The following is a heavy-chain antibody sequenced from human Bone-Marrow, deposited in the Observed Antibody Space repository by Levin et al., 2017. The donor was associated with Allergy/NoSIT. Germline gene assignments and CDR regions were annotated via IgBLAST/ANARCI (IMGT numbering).Heavy chain of an antibody. J-gene: IGHJ4*02. CDR3: ARDRGSDYGLDY. D-gene: IGHD4-17*01. CDR2: ISPNSGDT. CDR1: GYTFTGHY. V-gene: IGHV1-2*02. Sequence: GESLKISCRASGYTFTGHYLHWVRQAPGQGLEWMGWISPNSGDTKYAQKFQGRVTMTGDTSIRTAYMELSTLGSDDTAVDYCARDRGSDYGLDYWGQGTLVTVSS.